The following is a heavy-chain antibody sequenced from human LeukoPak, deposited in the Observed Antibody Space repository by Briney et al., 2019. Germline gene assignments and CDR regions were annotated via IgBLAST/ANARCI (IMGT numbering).Heavy chain of an antibody. Sequence: GGSLRPSCAASGFTFSSYWMHWVRQAPGKGLEWVSSISAGGSTTRYAGSVEGRFTISRDQSKNTLFLQMNSLTAEDTAVYHCLRGAYRSAWDYWGQGTLVTVSS. D-gene: IGHD5-12*01. V-gene: IGHV3-74*01. CDR2: ISAGGSTT. CDR1: GFTFSSYW. CDR3: LRGAYRSAWDY. J-gene: IGHJ4*02.